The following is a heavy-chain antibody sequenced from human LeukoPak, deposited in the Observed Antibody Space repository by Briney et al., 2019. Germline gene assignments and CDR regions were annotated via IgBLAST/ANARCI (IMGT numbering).Heavy chain of an antibody. J-gene: IGHJ4*02. D-gene: IGHD5-18*01. CDR3: ARDGYDYGYVLDY. CDR1: GFSFSSYE. V-gene: IGHV3-48*03. CDR2: ISTSGSTI. Sequence: LGGSLRLSCVASGFSFSSYEMNWVRQAPGKGLEWVSYISTSGSTIFYADSVKGRFTISRDDAKSSLYLQMNSLRADDTAVYYCARDGYDYGYVLDYWGQGTLVTVSS.